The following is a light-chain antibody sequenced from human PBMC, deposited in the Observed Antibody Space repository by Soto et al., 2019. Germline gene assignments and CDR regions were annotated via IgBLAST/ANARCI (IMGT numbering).Light chain of an antibody. CDR3: SSYTSTSTRV. J-gene: IGLJ1*01. Sequence: QAVLAQPAFVSGYPGQSITISCTGTSSDVGGYSYVSWYQHPPGKAPKLMISEVSNRPSGVSNRFSGSKSGNTASLTISGLQAEDEADYYCSSYTSTSTRVFGTGTKVTVL. CDR2: EVS. CDR1: SSDVGGYSY. V-gene: IGLV2-14*01.